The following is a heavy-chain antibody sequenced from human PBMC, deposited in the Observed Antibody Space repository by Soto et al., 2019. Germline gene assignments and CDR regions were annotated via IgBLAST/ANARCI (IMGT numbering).Heavy chain of an antibody. Sequence: SLNISFKVSGYSFTTNWIAWVRQRPGKGLEWMGSIFPDDSDTRYSPSFQVQVTISVDKSVTTAYLQWSSLNPSDSAMYYCARLIGSSSWFDLWGQGALVTVSS. CDR1: GYSFTTNW. CDR2: IFPDDSDT. J-gene: IGHJ5*02. D-gene: IGHD2-2*01. CDR3: ARLIGSSSWFDL. V-gene: IGHV5-51*01.